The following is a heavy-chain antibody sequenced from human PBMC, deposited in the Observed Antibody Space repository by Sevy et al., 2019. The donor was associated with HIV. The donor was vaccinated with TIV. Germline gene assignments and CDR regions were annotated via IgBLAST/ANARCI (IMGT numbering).Heavy chain of an antibody. J-gene: IGHJ4*02. V-gene: IGHV3-30*14. CDR3: ASGGGVKDY. CDR2: ISYDGSNK. D-gene: IGHD3-16*01. Sequence: GGSLRLSCAASGFTFSSYAMHWVRQAPGKGLEWVAVISYDGSNKYYADSVKGRFTISRDNSKNTLYLQMNSLRAEDTAVYYCASGGGVKDYWGQGTLVTVSS. CDR1: GFTFSSYA.